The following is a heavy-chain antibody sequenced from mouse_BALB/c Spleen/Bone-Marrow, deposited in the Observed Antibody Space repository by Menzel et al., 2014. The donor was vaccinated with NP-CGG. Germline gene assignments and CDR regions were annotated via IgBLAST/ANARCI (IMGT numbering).Heavy chain of an antibody. CDR1: GYTFSSDY. J-gene: IGHJ4*01. CDR2: INPSNGGT. V-gene: IGHV1S81*02. D-gene: IGHD2-12*01. CDR3: TRSRRAMDY. Sequence: QVQLQQSGAELVKPGASVKLSCKASGYTFSSDYMYWVKQRPGQGLEWIGEINPSNGGTNFNEKFKSKATLTVDKSPSTAYMQLSSLTSEDSAVYYCTRSRRAMDYWGQGTSVTVSS.